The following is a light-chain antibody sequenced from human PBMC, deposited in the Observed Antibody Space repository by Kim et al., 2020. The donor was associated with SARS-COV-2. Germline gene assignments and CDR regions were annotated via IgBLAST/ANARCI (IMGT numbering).Light chain of an antibody. CDR1: KLGDKY. CDR2: RDN. J-gene: IGLJ1*01. CDR3: QAWDSSIYV. Sequence: GYTGQTASLTCSGDKLGDKYASWYQQKPGQSPVVVSFRDNRRPSGIPERFSGSNSGNTATLTISGTQAMDEADYYCQAWDSSIYVFGTGTKVTVL. V-gene: IGLV3-1*01.